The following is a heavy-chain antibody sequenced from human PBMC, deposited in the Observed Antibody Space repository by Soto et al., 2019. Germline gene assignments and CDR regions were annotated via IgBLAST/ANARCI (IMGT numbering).Heavy chain of an antibody. D-gene: IGHD1-26*01. CDR3: VWVHLDY. CDR1: GFTFSSYA. J-gene: IGHJ4*02. Sequence: GGSLRLSCAASGFTFSSYAMNWVRQAPGKGLEWVSTITGSGGTTYYADSVKGRFTISRDDSKNTLYLQMNSLESEDTAVYYCVWVHLDYWGQGTLVTVSS. CDR2: ITGSGGTT. V-gene: IGHV3-23*01.